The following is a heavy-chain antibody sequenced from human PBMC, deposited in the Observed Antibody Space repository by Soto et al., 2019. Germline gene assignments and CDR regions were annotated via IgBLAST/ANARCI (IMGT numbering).Heavy chain of an antibody. V-gene: IGHV4-59*01. CDR3: AREPPDYYDSSGYYQKHYFDY. Sequence: SETLSLTCTVSGGSISSYYWSWIRQPPGKGLEWIGYIYYSGSTNYNPSLKSRVTISVDTSKNQFSLKLSSVTAADTAVYYCAREPPDYYDSSGYYQKHYFDYWGQGTLVTVSS. D-gene: IGHD3-22*01. CDR1: GGSISSYY. J-gene: IGHJ4*02. CDR2: IYYSGST.